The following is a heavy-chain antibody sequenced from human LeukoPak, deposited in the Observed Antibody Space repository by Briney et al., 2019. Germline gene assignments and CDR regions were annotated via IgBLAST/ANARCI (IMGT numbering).Heavy chain of an antibody. CDR1: GFTCSNYA. D-gene: IGHD3-9*01. CDR3: AKWGDYDVLTGYYVPDY. Sequence: GASLRLSCAASGFTCSNYAMSWVRQAPGQGLEWVSAILGSGVTTYYADYVKGRFTVYRDNSKSNLYLQMNTLRAEDTALYYCAKWGDYDVLTGYYVPDYWGQGTLVTVSS. V-gene: IGHV3-23*01. CDR2: ILGSGVTT. J-gene: IGHJ4*02.